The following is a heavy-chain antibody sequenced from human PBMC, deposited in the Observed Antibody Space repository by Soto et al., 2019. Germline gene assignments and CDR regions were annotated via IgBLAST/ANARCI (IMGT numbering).Heavy chain of an antibody. Sequence: EVQLLESGGGLVQPGGSLRLSCAASGFSFSNYAMSWVRQAPGKGLEWVTAIDGPGENIHYADSVKGRFTFARDTSKNTRYLQMKSLRADNTAVYYCATQVTAWYTEAFDMWGQGTRVTVSS. CDR3: ATQVTAWYTEAFDM. J-gene: IGHJ3*02. D-gene: IGHD6-13*01. CDR1: GFSFSNYA. V-gene: IGHV3-23*01. CDR2: IDGPGENI.